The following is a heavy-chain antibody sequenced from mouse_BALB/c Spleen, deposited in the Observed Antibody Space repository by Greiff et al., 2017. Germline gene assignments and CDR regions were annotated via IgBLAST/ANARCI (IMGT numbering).Heavy chain of an antibody. CDR3: ARVREYYGYIYAMDY. J-gene: IGHJ4*01. Sequence: VMLVESGPGLVAPSQSLSITCTVSGFSLTSYGVHWVRQPPGKGLEWLGVIWAGGSTNYNSALMSRLSISKDNSKSQVFLKMNSLQTDDTAMYYCARVREYYGYIYAMDYWGQGTSVTVSS. CDR1: GFSLTSYG. D-gene: IGHD2-2*01. V-gene: IGHV2-9*02. CDR2: IWAGGST.